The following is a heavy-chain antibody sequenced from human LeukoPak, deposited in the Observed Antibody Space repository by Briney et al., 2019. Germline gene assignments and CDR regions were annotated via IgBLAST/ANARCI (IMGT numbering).Heavy chain of an antibody. CDR3: ARTTTVTTSAFDI. V-gene: IGHV4-39*07. D-gene: IGHD4-17*01. CDR2: INHSGST. J-gene: IGHJ3*02. Sequence: PSETLSLTCTVSGGSISSSSYYWGWIRQPPGKGLEWIGEINHSGSTNYNPSLKSRVTISVDTSKNQFSLKLSSVTAADTAVYYCARTTTVTTSAFDIWGQGTMVTVSS. CDR1: GGSISSSSYY.